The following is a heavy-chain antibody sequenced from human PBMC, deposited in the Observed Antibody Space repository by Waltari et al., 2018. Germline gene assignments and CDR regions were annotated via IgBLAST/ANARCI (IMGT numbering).Heavy chain of an antibody. J-gene: IGHJ6*02. D-gene: IGHD7-27*01. V-gene: IGHV3-53*01. CDR1: GFTVSSNY. Sequence: EVQLVESGGGLIQPGGSLRLSCAASGFTVSSNYMSWVRQAPGKGVRWLSVSNSGGSTSYAGSVEGRVTISRDNSKNTLYLQMNSLRAEDTAVYYCANGDLFLYYGMDVWGQGTTVTVSS. CDR3: ANGDLFLYYGMDV. CDR2: SNSGGST.